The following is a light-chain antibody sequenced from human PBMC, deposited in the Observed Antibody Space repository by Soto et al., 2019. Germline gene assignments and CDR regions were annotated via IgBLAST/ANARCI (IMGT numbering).Light chain of an antibody. CDR1: QSVSSY. J-gene: IGKJ3*01. Sequence: EIVLTQSPATLSLSPGERATLSCRASQSVSSYLAWYQQKPGQAPRLLIYDASNRATGIPARFSGSGSGTDFTLTIRTLEPEDFAIYYCQQRSYWPPRFTFGPGTKVDIK. CDR2: DAS. CDR3: QQRSYWPPRFT. V-gene: IGKV3-11*01.